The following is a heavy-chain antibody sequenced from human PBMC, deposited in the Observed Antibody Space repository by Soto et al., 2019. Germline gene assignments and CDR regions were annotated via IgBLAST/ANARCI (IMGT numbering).Heavy chain of an antibody. J-gene: IGHJ5*02. CDR2: IYHSGST. Sequence: SETLSLTCAVSGGSISSGGYSWSWIRQPPGKGLERIGYIYHSGSTYYNPSLKSRVTISVDRSKNQFSLKLSSVTAADTAVYYCARVVPAAKNSNWFDPWGQGTLVTVSS. D-gene: IGHD2-2*01. V-gene: IGHV4-30-2*01. CDR1: GGSISSGGYS. CDR3: ARVVPAAKNSNWFDP.